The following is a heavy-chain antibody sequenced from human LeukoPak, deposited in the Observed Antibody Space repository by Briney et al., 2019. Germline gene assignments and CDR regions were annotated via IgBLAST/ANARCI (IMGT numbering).Heavy chain of an antibody. CDR3: ARDNDWAFHY. D-gene: IGHD3-9*01. CDR1: GFTFSNYV. J-gene: IGHJ4*02. Sequence: GGSLRLSCAASGFTFSNYVMSWVRQAPGKGLEWVSYINHDGEMIFYPDFVKGRFTISRDNAKNSLYLQMNSLRDEDTAVYYCARDNDWAFHYWGQGTLVTVSS. CDR2: INHDGEMI. V-gene: IGHV3-48*02.